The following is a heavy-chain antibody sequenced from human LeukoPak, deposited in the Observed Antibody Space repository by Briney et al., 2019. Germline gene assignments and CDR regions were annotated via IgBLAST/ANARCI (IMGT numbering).Heavy chain of an antibody. V-gene: IGHV1-2*02. Sequence: GASVKVSCKASGYTFTGYYMHWVRQAPGQGLEWMGWINPNSGGTNYAQKFQGRVTMTRDTSISTAYMELSRLRSDDTAVYYYARWPVAVTFGGVIVTRYYFDYWGQGTLVTVSS. CDR3: ARWPVAVTFGGVIVTRYYFDY. CDR2: INPNSGGT. CDR1: GYTFTGYY. J-gene: IGHJ4*02. D-gene: IGHD3-16*02.